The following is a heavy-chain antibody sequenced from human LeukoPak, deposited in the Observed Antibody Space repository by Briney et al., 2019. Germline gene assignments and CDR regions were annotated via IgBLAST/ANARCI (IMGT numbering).Heavy chain of an antibody. CDR1: GFNFSSYV. CDR3: AKDRSKSDSPLDS. J-gene: IGHJ4*02. Sequence: GGSLRLSCAASGFNFSSYVMSWVRQAPGKGLEWVSTIAASTMSTYYTVSMKGRFTISRDNSKNTLYLQMNSLRAEDTAVYYCAKDRSKSDSPLDSWGQGTLVTVSS. V-gene: IGHV3-23*01. D-gene: IGHD2-21*02. CDR2: IAASTMST.